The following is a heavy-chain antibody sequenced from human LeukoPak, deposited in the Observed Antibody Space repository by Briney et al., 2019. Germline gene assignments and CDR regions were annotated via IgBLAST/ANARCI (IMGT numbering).Heavy chain of an antibody. J-gene: IGHJ4*02. CDR1: GFTFRSYG. CDR3: EKTRSGYDYGAFDY. Sequence: SGGPLRLFCAASGFTFRSYGMHWVRRAPGKGLEGVAFIRYDGSKKYYADSVKGRFTISRENSKNTLYLQMNSLRAEDTAVYYCEKTRSGYDYGAFDYWGQGTLVTVSS. V-gene: IGHV3-30*02. D-gene: IGHD5-12*01. CDR2: IRYDGSKK.